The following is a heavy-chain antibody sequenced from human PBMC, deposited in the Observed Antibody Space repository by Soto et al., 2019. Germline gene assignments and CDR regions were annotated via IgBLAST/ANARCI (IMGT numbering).Heavy chain of an antibody. Sequence: GGSLRLSCAASGFTFSNYAMHWVRQAPGKGLEWVATVSHDGNNKHYADSVKGRFTISRDNSKNTVFLQMNGLRAEDTAVYYCARALAGTVTHFTTDYWGQGTLVTVSS. CDR3: ARALAGTVTHFTTDY. D-gene: IGHD4-17*01. CDR1: GFTFSNYA. J-gene: IGHJ4*02. V-gene: IGHV3-30-3*01. CDR2: VSHDGNNK.